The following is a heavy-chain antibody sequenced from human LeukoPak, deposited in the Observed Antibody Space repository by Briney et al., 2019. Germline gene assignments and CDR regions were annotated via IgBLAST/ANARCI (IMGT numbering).Heavy chain of an antibody. CDR1: GFRFSTYS. J-gene: IGHJ4*02. V-gene: IGHV3-48*01. CDR3: ARDYVFAFDY. Sequence: GGSLRLSCAASGFRFSTYSMNWVRQAPGKGLEWISYISHSGGAEHYTDSVKGRFTISRDNAKNAPYLQMNSLRAEDTAVYFCARDYVFAFDYWSQGTLVTVSS. D-gene: IGHD3-10*02. CDR2: ISHSGGAE.